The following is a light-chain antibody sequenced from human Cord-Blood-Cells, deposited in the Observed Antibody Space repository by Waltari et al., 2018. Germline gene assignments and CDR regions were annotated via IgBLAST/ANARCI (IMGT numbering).Light chain of an antibody. CDR2: EVS. CDR1: LSDVGSYNL. CDR3: CSYAGSSTLV. Sequence: QSALTLPASVSGSPGQSLTISCAEALSDVGSYNLVSWYQQHPAKAPKLMIYEVSKRPSVVSNRFSGSKSGNTASLTISGLQAEDEADYYCCSYAGSSTLVFGGGTKLTVL. J-gene: IGLJ2*01. V-gene: IGLV2-23*02.